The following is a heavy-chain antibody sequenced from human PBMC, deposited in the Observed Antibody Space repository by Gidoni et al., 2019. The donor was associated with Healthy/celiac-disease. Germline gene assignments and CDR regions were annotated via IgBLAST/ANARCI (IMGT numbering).Heavy chain of an antibody. CDR3: AKGRGYSYAPGVNWFDA. D-gene: IGHD5-18*01. CDR1: GFTFSSYG. CDR2: ISYDGSNK. V-gene: IGHV3-30*18. Sequence: QVQLVESGGGVVQPWRSLRLSCAASGFTFSSYGMHWVRQAPGKGLEWVAVISYDGSNKYYADSVKGRFTISRDNSKNTLYLQMNSLRAEDTAVYYCAKGRGYSYAPGVNWFDAWGQGTLVTVSS. J-gene: IGHJ5*02.